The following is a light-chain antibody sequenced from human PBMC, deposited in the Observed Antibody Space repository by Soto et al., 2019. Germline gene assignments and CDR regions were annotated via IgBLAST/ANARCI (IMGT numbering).Light chain of an antibody. Sequence: QSVLTQPASVSGSPGQSIAISCTGTSSDVGGYHYVSWYQQLPGKAPKLMIYDVNNRPSGVSNRFSGSKSGNTASLTISGLQAEDEADYYCSSYTSSSTHVFGTGTKVTVL. J-gene: IGLJ1*01. V-gene: IGLV2-14*03. CDR3: SSYTSSSTHV. CDR1: SSDVGGYHY. CDR2: DVN.